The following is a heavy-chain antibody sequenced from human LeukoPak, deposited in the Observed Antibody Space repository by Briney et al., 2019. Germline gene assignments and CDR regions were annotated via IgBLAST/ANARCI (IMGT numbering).Heavy chain of an antibody. CDR3: AREHDILTGGYDY. Sequence: SQTLSLNGTVSGVSISSGGYYWSWIRQHPGKGLEWSGYIYYSGSTYYDPLLKGRVTISVDTSKNQFSLKLSSVTAADTAVYYCAREHDILTGGYDYWGQRTLVTVSS. CDR2: IYYSGST. D-gene: IGHD3-9*01. CDR1: GVSISSGGYY. J-gene: IGHJ4*02. V-gene: IGHV4-31*02.